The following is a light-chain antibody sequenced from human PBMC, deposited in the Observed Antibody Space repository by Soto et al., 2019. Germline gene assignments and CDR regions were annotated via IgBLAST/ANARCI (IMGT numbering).Light chain of an antibody. J-gene: IGLJ1*01. V-gene: IGLV3-21*02. CDR1: NIESKS. Sequence: SYDLTQPPSVSVAPGQTARITFGGNNIESKSVHWYQQGPGQAPVLVIYVDSDRPSGIPDRFSASTSGNTAALTISRVEAGDEADYYCQVWDTISDHYVFGSGTKVTVL. CDR3: QVWDTISDHYV. CDR2: VDS.